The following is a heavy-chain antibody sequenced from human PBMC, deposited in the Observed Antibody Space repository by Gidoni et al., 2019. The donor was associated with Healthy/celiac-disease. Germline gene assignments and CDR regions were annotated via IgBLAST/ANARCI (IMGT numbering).Heavy chain of an antibody. CDR3: TRQNCSSTSCSRWFDP. CDR2: IRSKANSYAT. CDR1: GFTFSGSA. J-gene: IGHJ5*02. D-gene: IGHD2-2*01. Sequence: EVQLVESGGGLVQPGGSLKLSCAASGFTFSGSAMHWVRQASGKGLEWVGRIRSKANSYATAYAASVKGRFTISRDDSKNTAYLQMNSLKTEDTAVYYCTRQNCSSTSCSRWFDPWGQGTLVTVSS. V-gene: IGHV3-73*02.